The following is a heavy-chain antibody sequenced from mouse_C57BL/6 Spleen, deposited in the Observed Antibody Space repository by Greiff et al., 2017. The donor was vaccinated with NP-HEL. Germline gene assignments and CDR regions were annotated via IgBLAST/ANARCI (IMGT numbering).Heavy chain of an antibody. CDR1: GYSITSGYD. CDR2: ISYSGST. Sequence: EVKLMESGPGMVKPSQSLSLTCTVTGYSITSGYDWHWIRHFPGNKLELMGYISYSGSTNYNPSLKRRISITHDTSNNHFFLKLKSVTTEDTATYYCARAGGSSYFDDWGQGTTLTVSS. J-gene: IGHJ2*01. V-gene: IGHV3-1*01. D-gene: IGHD1-1*01. CDR3: ARAGGSSYFDD.